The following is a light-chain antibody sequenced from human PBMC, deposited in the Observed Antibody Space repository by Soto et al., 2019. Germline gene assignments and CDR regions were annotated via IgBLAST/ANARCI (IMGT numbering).Light chain of an antibody. J-gene: IGLJ2*01. Sequence: QSALTQPASVSGSPGQSITISCTGTSSDIGAYNFVSWYQQHPGKAPKLMLYDVNIRPSGVSNLFSGSKSGNTASLTISGLQAEDEDDYYFTSWTTSTTMIFGGGTKVTVL. CDR1: SSDIGAYNF. CDR3: TSWTTSTTMI. V-gene: IGLV2-14*03. CDR2: DVN.